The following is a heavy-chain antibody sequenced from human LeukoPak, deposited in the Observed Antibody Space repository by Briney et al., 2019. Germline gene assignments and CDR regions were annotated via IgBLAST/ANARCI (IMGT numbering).Heavy chain of an antibody. J-gene: IGHJ4*02. CDR3: ARGTGEGYTYGRYYFDY. CDR1: GYTFTSYY. Sequence: AASVKVSCKASGYTFTSYYMHWVRQGPGQGLEWMGIINPSGGSTSYAQKFQGRVTMTRDTSISTAYMELSRLRSDDTAVYYCARGTGEGYTYGRYYFDYWGQGTLVTVSS. D-gene: IGHD5-18*01. CDR2: INPSGGST. V-gene: IGHV1-46*01.